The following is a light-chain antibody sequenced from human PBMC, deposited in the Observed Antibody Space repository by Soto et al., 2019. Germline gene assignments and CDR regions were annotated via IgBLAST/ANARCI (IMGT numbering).Light chain of an antibody. Sequence: EIVMTQSPATLSVSPGERATLSCRASQSLSNNLAWYQQKPGQAPRLLIYEASTRATGIPARFSGSGSGTEFTLTISSLQSEDFAVYYCQQYNTWPPWTFGQGTKVEIK. CDR2: EAS. CDR1: QSLSNN. V-gene: IGKV3-15*01. J-gene: IGKJ1*01. CDR3: QQYNTWPPWT.